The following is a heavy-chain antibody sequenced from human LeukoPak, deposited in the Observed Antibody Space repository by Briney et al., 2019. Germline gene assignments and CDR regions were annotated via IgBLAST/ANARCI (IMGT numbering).Heavy chain of an antibody. V-gene: IGHV4-4*07. CDR2: ISTSGST. CDR1: GASISNYY. CDR3: ARVGDYYDSSGYDDY. Sequence: SSETLSLTCTVSGASISNYYWSWIRQPAGKGLEWIGRISTSGSTNYNPSLKSRVTMSVDTSKNQFSLKLSSVTAADTAMYYCARVGDYYDSSGYDDYWGQGTLVTVSS. J-gene: IGHJ4*02. D-gene: IGHD3-22*01.